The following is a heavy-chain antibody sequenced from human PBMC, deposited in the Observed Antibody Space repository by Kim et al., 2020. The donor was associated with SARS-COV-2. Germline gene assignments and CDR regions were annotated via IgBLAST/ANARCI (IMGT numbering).Heavy chain of an antibody. Sequence: GGSLRLSCAASGFTFSSTWMYWVRQAPGKGLVWVSRINSDGTDTTYADSVKGRFTISRDNAKNTLYLQMNSLRADDTAMYYCSRASNTWANDYWGQGTLVTVSS. CDR1: GFTFSSTW. J-gene: IGHJ4*02. D-gene: IGHD7-27*01. CDR3: SRASNTWANDY. CDR2: INSDGTDT. V-gene: IGHV3-74*01.